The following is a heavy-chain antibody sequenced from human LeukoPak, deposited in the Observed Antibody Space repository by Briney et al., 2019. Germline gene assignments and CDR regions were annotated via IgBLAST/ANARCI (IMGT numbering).Heavy chain of an antibody. CDR3: ARDSPYCSSTSCFYYYYYMDV. CDR2: IDTSGST. Sequence: SETLSLTCTVSGGSISSGSYYWSWIRQPAGQGLEWIGRIDTSGSTNYNPSLKSRVTISVDTSKNQFSLKLSSVTAADTAVYYCARDSPYCSSTSCFYYYYYMDVWGKGTTVTVSS. V-gene: IGHV4-61*02. J-gene: IGHJ6*03. CDR1: GGSISSGSYY. D-gene: IGHD2-2*01.